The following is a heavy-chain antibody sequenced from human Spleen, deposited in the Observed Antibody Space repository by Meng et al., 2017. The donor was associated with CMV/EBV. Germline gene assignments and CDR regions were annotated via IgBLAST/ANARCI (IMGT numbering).Heavy chain of an antibody. CDR2: IYYSGST. Sequence: SETLSLTCTVSGGSISSSSYYWGWIRQPPGKGLEWIGNIYYSGSTNYNPSLKSRATISIDTSKNQFSLKLSSVTAADTAVYYCARGYDFWREWGQGTLVTVSS. V-gene: IGHV4-39*07. D-gene: IGHD3-3*01. CDR1: GGSISSSSYY. J-gene: IGHJ4*02. CDR3: ARGYDFWRE.